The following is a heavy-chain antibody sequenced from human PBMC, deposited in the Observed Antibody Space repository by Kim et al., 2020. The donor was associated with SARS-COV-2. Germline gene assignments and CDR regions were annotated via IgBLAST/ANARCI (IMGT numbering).Heavy chain of an antibody. V-gene: IGHV4-34*01. CDR3: SRRLSNTSGWGSHYCDL. J-gene: IGHJ1*01. CDR2: INHSGRP. Sequence: SETLSLTCAVYGGSFSGYYWSWIRQPPGKGLEWIGEINHSGRPNYNPSLKSRVTISVDTSKNQFSLKLTSVTAADAALYFCSRRLSNTSGWGSHYCDLWGQGILVTVSS. CDR1: GGSFSGYY. D-gene: IGHD3-10*01.